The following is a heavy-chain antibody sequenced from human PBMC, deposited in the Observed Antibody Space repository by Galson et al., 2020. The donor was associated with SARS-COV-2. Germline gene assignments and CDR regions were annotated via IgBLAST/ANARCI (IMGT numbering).Heavy chain of an antibody. Sequence: SETLSLTCTVSGGSISSNGYYWTWIRQHPGKGLEWIGYIYYSGSAYYSPSLKSRVTISVDTSKNQFSLKLTSVTAADTAVYYCARDSGYMVGATSAFDIWGQGTMVTGSS. CDR1: GGSISSNGYY. J-gene: IGHJ3*02. D-gene: IGHD1-26*01. V-gene: IGHV4-31*03. CDR2: IYYSGSA. CDR3: ARDSGYMVGATSAFDI.